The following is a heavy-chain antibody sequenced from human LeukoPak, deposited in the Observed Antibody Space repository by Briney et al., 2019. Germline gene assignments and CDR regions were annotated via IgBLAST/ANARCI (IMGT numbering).Heavy chain of an antibody. D-gene: IGHD3-3*01. V-gene: IGHV3-23*01. CDR2: ISGSGGST. CDR1: GFTFSSYW. Sequence: GGSLRLSCAASGFTFSSYWMHWVRQAPGKGLEWVSAISGSGGSTYYADSVKGRFTISRDNSKNTLYLQMNSLRAEDTAVYYCAKAPIASGYYPYWGQGTLVTVSS. CDR3: AKAPIASGYYPY. J-gene: IGHJ4*02.